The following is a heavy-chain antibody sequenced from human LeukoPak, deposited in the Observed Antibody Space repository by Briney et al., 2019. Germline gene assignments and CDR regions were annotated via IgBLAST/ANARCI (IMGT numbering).Heavy chain of an antibody. CDR1: GGSISSGDYY. CDR3: ARAPGSYYYYMDV. CDR2: IYYSGST. V-gene: IGHV4-30-4*08. Sequence: SETLSLTCTVSGGSISSGDYYWSWIRQPPGKGLEWIGYIYYSGSTYYNPSLKSRVTISVDTSKNQFSLKLSSVTAADTAVYYCARAPGSYYYYMDVWGKGTTVTVSS. J-gene: IGHJ6*03.